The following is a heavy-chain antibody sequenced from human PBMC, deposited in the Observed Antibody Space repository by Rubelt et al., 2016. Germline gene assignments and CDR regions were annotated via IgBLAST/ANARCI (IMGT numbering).Heavy chain of an antibody. CDR2: INHSGST. CDR1: GGSFSGYY. CDR3: ARGKAARPLWNLLAPQFDY. V-gene: IGHV4-34*01. D-gene: IGHD6-6*01. Sequence: QVQLQQWGAGLLKPSETLSLTCAVYGGSFSGYYWSWIRQPPGKGLEWIGEINHSGSTNYNPSLKIRVTISVDTAKNQFARKLSSVTAAETAVYYCARGKAARPLWNLLAPQFDYWGQGTLVTVSS. J-gene: IGHJ4*02.